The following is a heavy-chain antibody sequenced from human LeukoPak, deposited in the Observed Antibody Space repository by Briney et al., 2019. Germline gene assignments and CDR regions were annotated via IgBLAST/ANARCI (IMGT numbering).Heavy chain of an antibody. D-gene: IGHD3-10*01. CDR1: GFTFSNYG. J-gene: IGHJ4*02. V-gene: IGHV3-30*18. CDR3: AKEGYYGSGSFPDY. CDR2: ISYDGGNK. Sequence: QPGRSLRLSCAASGFTFSNYGMHWVRQAPGKGLEWVGAISYDGGNKYYPDSVKGRFTISRDNSENTLYLQMNSLRAEDTAVFHCAKEGYYGSGSFPDYWGQGTLVTVSS.